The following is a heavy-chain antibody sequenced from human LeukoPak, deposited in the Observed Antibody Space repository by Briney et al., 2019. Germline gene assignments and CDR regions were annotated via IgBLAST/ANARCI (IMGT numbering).Heavy chain of an antibody. CDR1: GFTFSSYS. CDR2: IKQDGSEK. V-gene: IGHV3-7*01. D-gene: IGHD6-19*01. J-gene: IGHJ3*02. Sequence: GGSLRLSXAASGFTFSSYSMNWVRQAPGKGLEWVANIKQDGSEKYYVDSVKGRFTISRDNAKNSLYLQMNSLRAEDTAVYYCARGLGDSGWYYAFDIWGQGTMVTVSS. CDR3: ARGLGDSGWYYAFDI.